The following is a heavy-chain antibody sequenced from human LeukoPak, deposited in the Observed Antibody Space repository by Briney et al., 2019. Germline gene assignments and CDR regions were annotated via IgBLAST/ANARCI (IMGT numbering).Heavy chain of an antibody. V-gene: IGHV4-39*07. CDR1: GGSISSSSYY. D-gene: IGHD3-3*01. Sequence: PSETLSLTCTVSGGSISSSSYYWGWIRQPPGKGLEWIGSMSYSGSTYYNPSLKSRVTISVDTSKNQFSLKLSSVTAADTAVYYCARVRRILGGARDIDYWGQGTLVTVSS. CDR3: ARVRRILGGARDIDY. CDR2: MSYSGST. J-gene: IGHJ4*02.